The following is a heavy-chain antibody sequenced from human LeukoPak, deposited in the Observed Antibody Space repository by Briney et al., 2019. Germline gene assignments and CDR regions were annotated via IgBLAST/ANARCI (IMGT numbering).Heavy chain of an antibody. J-gene: IGHJ6*03. D-gene: IGHD1-26*01. V-gene: IGHV3-23*01. CDR2: ISGSGGST. CDR3: AKNSGSYGYYYYYYMDV. Sequence: PGGSLRLSCAASGFTFSSYAMSWVRQAPGKGLEWVSAISGSGGSTYYADSVKGRFTISRDNSKNTLYLQMNSLRAEDTAVYYCAKNSGSYGYYYYYYMDVWGKGTTVTVSS. CDR1: GFTFSSYA.